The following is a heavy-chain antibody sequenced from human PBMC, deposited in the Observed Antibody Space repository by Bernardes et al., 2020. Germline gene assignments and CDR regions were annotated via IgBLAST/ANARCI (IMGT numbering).Heavy chain of an antibody. CDR2: IYYSGST. D-gene: IGHD6-13*01. CDR1: GGSISSYY. J-gene: IGHJ6*02. CDR3: AGSIAAVGLPFYYYYGMDV. V-gene: IGHV4-59*08. Sequence: SETLSLTCTVSGGSISSYYWSWIRQPPGKGLEWIGYIYYSGSTNYNPSLKSRVTISVDTSKNQFSLKLSSVTAADTAVYYCAGSIAAVGLPFYYYYGMDVWGQGTTVTVSS.